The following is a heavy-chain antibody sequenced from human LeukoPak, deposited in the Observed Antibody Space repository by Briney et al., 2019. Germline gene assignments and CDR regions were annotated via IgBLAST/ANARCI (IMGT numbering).Heavy chain of an antibody. Sequence: PSETLSLTCTVSGGSISSYYWSWIRQLPGKGLEWIGYIYYSGSTNYNPSLKSRVTISVDTPKNQFSLKLSSVTAADTAVYYCARAHREAVAGTVWGQGTLVTVSS. CDR3: ARAHREAVAGTV. J-gene: IGHJ4*02. CDR1: GGSISSYY. V-gene: IGHV4-59*01. CDR2: IYYSGST. D-gene: IGHD6-19*01.